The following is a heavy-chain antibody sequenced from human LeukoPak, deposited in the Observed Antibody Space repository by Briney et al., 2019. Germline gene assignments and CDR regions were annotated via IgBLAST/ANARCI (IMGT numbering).Heavy chain of an antibody. Sequence: GASVKLSCKASGGTFSSYAISWVRQAPGQGLEWMGGIIPIFGTANYAQKFQGRVTITTDESTSTAYMELSSLRSEDTAVYYCARDTTAGPYGETLNWGQGTLVTVSS. V-gene: IGHV1-69*05. CDR1: GGTFSSYA. D-gene: IGHD4-17*01. CDR2: IIPIFGTA. CDR3: ARDTTAGPYGETLN. J-gene: IGHJ4*02.